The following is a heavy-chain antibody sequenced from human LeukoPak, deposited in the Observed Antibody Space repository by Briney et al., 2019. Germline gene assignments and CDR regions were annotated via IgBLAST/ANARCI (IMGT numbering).Heavy chain of an antibody. J-gene: IGHJ4*02. CDR1: GFTVSSNY. Sequence: GGSLRLSCAASGFTVSSNYMSWVRQAPGKGLEWVSVIYSGGSTYFADSVKGGFTISRDNSKNTLYLQMNSLRAEDTAVYYCAKASAMIVVVSKHFDYWGQGTLVTVSS. CDR3: AKASAMIVVVSKHFDY. CDR2: IYSGGST. V-gene: IGHV3-53*01. D-gene: IGHD3-22*01.